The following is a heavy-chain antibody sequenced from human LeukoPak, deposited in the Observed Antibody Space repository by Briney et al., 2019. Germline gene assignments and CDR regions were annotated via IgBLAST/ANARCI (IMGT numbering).Heavy chain of an antibody. CDR3: ARGKVEYYYDSSGHAPYYDMDV. CDR2: INHSGST. V-gene: IGHV4-34*01. CDR1: GGSFSGYY. Sequence: PSETLSLTCAVYGGSFSGYYWSWIRQPPGKGLEWIGEINHSGSTNYNPSLKSRVTISVDTSKNQFSLKLSSVTAADTAVCYCARGKVEYYYDSSGHAPYYDMDVLGKGTTVTVSS. J-gene: IGHJ6*03. D-gene: IGHD3-22*01.